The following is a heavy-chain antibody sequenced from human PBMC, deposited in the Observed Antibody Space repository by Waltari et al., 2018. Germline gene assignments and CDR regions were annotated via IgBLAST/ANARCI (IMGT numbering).Heavy chain of an antibody. V-gene: IGHV1-3*01. D-gene: IGHD4-4*01. Sequence: QVQLVQSGAEVKKPGASVKVSCKASGYTFTSYAMHWVRQAPGQRLEWMGWINAGNGNTKYSQKFQGRVTITRETSASTADMELSSLRSKDTAVHYCARGDYSNYELDYWGQGTLVTVSS. CDR1: GYTFTSYA. CDR3: ARGDYSNYELDY. J-gene: IGHJ4*02. CDR2: INAGNGNT.